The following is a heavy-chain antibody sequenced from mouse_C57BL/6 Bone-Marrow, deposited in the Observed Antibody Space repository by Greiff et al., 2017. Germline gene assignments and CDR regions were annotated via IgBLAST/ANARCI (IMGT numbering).Heavy chain of an antibody. D-gene: IGHD4-1*01. CDR3: ASNWDWGYFDY. CDR1: GSTFTSYW. J-gene: IGHJ2*01. V-gene: IGHV1-53*01. CDR2: INPSNGGT. Sequence: VQLQQPGTELVKPGASVKLSCKASGSTFTSYWMHWVKQRPGQGLEWIGNINPSNGGTNYNEKFKSKATLTVDKSSGTAYMQISSVTSEDSAVYYCASNWDWGYFDYWGQGTTLTVAS.